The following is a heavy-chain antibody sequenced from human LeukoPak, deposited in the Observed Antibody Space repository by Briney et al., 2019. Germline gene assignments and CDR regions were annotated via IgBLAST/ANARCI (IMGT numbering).Heavy chain of an antibody. J-gene: IGHJ4*02. CDR2: IKGDGSEK. D-gene: IGHD1-26*01. CDR3: AKDTPFGGN. CDR1: GFTFSDYW. Sequence: PGGSLRLSCAASGFTFSDYWIHWVRQAPGKGLEWVANIKGDGSEKNYVGSVKGRFTISRDNAKNSLYLQMNSLRAEDTAVYYCAKDTPFGGNWGQGTLVTVSS. V-gene: IGHV3-7*01.